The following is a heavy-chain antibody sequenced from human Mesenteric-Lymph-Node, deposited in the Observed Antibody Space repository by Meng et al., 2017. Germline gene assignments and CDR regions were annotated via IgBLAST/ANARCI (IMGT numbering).Heavy chain of an antibody. CDR2: ISYDGSNK. CDR3: ASHYYDSSGYWSDAFDI. D-gene: IGHD3-22*01. J-gene: IGHJ3*02. Sequence: GESLKISCAASGFTFSSYAMHWVRQAPGKGLEWVAVISYDGSNKYYADSVKGRFTISRYNAKNSLYLQMNSLRAEDTAVYYCASHYYDSSGYWSDAFDIWGQGTMVTVSS. CDR1: GFTFSSYA. V-gene: IGHV3-30*07.